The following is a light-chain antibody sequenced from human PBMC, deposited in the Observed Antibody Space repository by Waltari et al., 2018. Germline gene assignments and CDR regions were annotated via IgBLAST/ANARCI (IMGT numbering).Light chain of an antibody. CDR1: SRDIRHYNY. CDR3: SSYTTSTTEV. CDR2: DVN. Sequence: QSALTQPAPVSGSPGQSITVSCTGTSRDIRHYNYVSWYQQHPGKAPKLLIYDVNNRPSGVSNRFSGSKSGNTASLTISGRQAEDEADYFCSSYTTSTTEVFGGGTKVTVL. J-gene: IGLJ2*01. V-gene: IGLV2-14*03.